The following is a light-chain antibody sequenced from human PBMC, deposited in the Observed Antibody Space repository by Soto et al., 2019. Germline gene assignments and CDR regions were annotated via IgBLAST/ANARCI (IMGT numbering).Light chain of an antibody. CDR1: QSINYY. J-gene: IGKJ1*01. CDR3: QQTYNTPRT. Sequence: DIQMTQSPSSLSASVGDRLTITCRASQSINYYLNWYQQKPGTAPKLLIYAASTLQSGVPSRFSGSGSGTDFTLTITRLQPEDFAVYYCQQTYNTPRTFGQGTKAEIK. V-gene: IGKV1-39*01. CDR2: AAS.